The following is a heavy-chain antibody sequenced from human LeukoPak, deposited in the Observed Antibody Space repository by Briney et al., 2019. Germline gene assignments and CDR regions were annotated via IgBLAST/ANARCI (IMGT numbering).Heavy chain of an antibody. CDR3: ARQNPAVGWQGLGY. V-gene: IGHV4-59*08. CDR1: GGFISGHY. Sequence: SETLSLTCTVSGGFISGHYWSWIRQPPGKGLEWIGYIFYTGSTDYNPSLRSRITMSVDTSKNQFSLRLTSVTAADTAVYYCARQNPAVGWQGLGYWGQGILVTAFS. D-gene: IGHD6-13*01. J-gene: IGHJ4*02. CDR2: IFYTGST.